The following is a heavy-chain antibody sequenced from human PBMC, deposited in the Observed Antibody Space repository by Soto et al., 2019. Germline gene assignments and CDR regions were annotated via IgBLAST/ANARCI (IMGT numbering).Heavy chain of an antibody. CDR3: XXXXXXXXXXXXXX. CDR1: GFTFSSYA. J-gene: IGHJ4*02. CDR2: ISYDGSNK. V-gene: IGHV3-30-3*01. Sequence: QVQLVESGGGVVQPGRSLRLSCAASGFTFSSYAMHWVRQAPGKGLEWVAVISYDGSNKYYADSVKGRFTISRDNSKNXXXLXXXXXXXXXXXXXXXXXXXXXXXXXXXXXXGQGTLVTVSS.